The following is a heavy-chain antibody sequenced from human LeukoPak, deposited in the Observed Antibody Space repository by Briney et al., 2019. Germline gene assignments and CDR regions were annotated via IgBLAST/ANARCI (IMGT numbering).Heavy chain of an antibody. CDR1: GFTFDDYA. CDR2: ISWNSGSI. V-gene: IGHV3-9*01. D-gene: IGHD2-15*01. Sequence: GGSLRLSCAASGFTFDDYAMHWVRQAPGKGLEWVSGISWNSGSIGYADSVKGRFTISRDNAKNSLYLQMNSLRAEDTAVYYCAKDRTDCSGVSCYSLYYYYMDVWGKGTTVTVSS. J-gene: IGHJ6*03. CDR3: AKDRTDCSGVSCYSLYYYYMDV.